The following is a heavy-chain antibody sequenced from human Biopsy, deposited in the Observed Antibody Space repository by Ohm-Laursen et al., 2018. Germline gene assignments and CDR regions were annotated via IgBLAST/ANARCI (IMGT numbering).Heavy chain of an antibody. CDR3: VRGVDYYDPYHYYALDV. CDR1: GDSISSYY. CDR2: INHSGRT. J-gene: IGHJ6*02. V-gene: IGHV4-34*01. Sequence: SDTLSLTWTVSGDSISSYYWSWIRQTPGKGLEWIGEINHSGRTNYNPSLKSRVTISVDTSKNQFSLKVRSVTAADTAVYYCVRGVDYYDPYHYYALDVWGQGTTVTVSS. D-gene: IGHD3-22*01.